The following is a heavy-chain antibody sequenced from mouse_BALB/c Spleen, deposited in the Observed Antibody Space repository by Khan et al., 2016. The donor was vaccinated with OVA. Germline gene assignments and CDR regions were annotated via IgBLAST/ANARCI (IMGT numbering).Heavy chain of an antibody. Sequence: EVQLVESGGGLVQPKGSLKLSCAASGFTFNTYAMNWVRQAPGKGLEWVARIKNKSNNYATYYADSVKDRFTISRDDSQSMLYLKMNNVKTEDTAMYYCLRQGYGYSWFVYWGQGTLVTVSA. CDR1: GFTFNTYA. D-gene: IGHD2-2*01. V-gene: IGHV10-1*02. CDR2: IKNKSNNYAT. CDR3: LRQGYGYSWFVY. J-gene: IGHJ3*01.